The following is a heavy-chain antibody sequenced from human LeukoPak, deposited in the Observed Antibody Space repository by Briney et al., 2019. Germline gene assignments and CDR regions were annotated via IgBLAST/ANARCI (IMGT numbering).Heavy chain of an antibody. V-gene: IGHV3-30-3*01. Sequence: PGGSLRLSCAASGFTFSSYAMHWVRQAPGKGLEWVAVISYDGSNKYYADSVKGRFTISRDNSKNTLYLQMNSLRAEDTAVYYCAASPGDPWYFDLWGRGTLVTVSS. D-gene: IGHD7-27*01. J-gene: IGHJ2*01. CDR1: GFTFSSYA. CDR3: AASPGDPWYFDL. CDR2: ISYDGSNK.